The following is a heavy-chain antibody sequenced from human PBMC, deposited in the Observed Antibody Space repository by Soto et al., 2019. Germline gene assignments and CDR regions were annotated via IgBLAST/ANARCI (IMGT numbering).Heavy chain of an antibody. D-gene: IGHD4-4*01. CDR2: ISTSARII. V-gene: IGHV3-11*01. CDR3: AREYSAYHYHVDF. Sequence: QVQLVESGGALVKPGGSLRLSCAASGFTFSDYFMTWIRQAPGEGLEWVAYISTSARIINYADSVKGRFTISRDNAQNSLYLQMNSLRAEDTAVYFCAREYSAYHYHVDFWGQGTVVTVSS. CDR1: GFTFSDYF. J-gene: IGHJ4*02.